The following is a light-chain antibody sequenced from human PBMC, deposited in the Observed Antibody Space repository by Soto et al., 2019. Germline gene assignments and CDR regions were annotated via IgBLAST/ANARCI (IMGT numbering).Light chain of an antibody. V-gene: IGKV3D-15*01. J-gene: IGKJ1*01. CDR2: GAS. CDR1: QSVSSTN. CDR3: QQYNNWPRT. Sequence: EIVLPQSPGTLSSSPEERATLSCRASQSVSSTNLAWYQQRPGQAPRLLIYGASTRATGIPARFSGSGSGTEFTLTISSLQSEDFAVYYCQQYNNWPRTFGQGTKVDIK.